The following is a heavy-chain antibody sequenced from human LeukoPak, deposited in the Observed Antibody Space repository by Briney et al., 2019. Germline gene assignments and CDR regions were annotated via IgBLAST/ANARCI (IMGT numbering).Heavy chain of an antibody. CDR2: ISYDGSSK. Sequence: GGSLRLSCAASGFTFSTYAMHWVRQAPGKGLEWVAVISYDGSSKYYADSVKGRFTISRDNSKNTLYLQMNSLRAEDTAVYYCASLDSSGYYSFDYWGREPWSPSPQ. D-gene: IGHD3-22*01. CDR3: ASLDSSGYYSFDY. J-gene: IGHJ4*02. V-gene: IGHV3-30*04. CDR1: GFTFSTYA.